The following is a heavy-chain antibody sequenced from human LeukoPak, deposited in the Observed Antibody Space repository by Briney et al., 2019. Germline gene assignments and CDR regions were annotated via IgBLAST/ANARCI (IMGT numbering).Heavy chain of an antibody. Sequence: SETRSLICTVSGGSISSYYWSWIRQPPGKGLEWIGYIYYSGSTNHNPSLKSRVTISVDTSKNQFSLKLSSVTAADTAVYYCARATAISSPVDYWGQGTLVTVSS. CDR1: GGSISSYY. CDR3: ARATAISSPVDY. V-gene: IGHV4-59*01. D-gene: IGHD4-17*01. CDR2: IYYSGST. J-gene: IGHJ4*02.